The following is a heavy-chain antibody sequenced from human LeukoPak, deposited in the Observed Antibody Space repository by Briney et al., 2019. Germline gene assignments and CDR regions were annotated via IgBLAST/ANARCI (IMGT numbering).Heavy chain of an antibody. CDR1: GFTFSSYW. D-gene: IGHD3-22*01. V-gene: IGHV3-74*01. CDR3: ARAQYYDSTTAGGMDV. CDR2: INSDGSST. J-gene: IGHJ6*02. Sequence: GGSLRLSCAASGFTFSSYWMHWVRQAPGKGLVWVSRINSDGSSTSYADSVKGRFTISRDNAKNTLYLQMNSLRAEDTAVYYCARAQYYDSTTAGGMDVWGQGTTVTVSS.